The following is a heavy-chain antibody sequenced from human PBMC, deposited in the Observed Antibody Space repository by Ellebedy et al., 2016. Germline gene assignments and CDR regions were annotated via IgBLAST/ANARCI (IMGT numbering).Heavy chain of an antibody. V-gene: IGHV1-8*01. D-gene: IGHD1-7*01. CDR2: MNPNSGNT. Sequence: ASVKVSCXASGYTFTSYDINWVRQATGQGLEWMGWMNPNSGNTGYAQKFQGRVTMTRNTSISTAYMELSSLRSEDTAVYYCARGRGELLSLYYYYMDVWGKGTTVTVSS. CDR1: GYTFTSYD. CDR3: ARGRGELLSLYYYYMDV. J-gene: IGHJ6*03.